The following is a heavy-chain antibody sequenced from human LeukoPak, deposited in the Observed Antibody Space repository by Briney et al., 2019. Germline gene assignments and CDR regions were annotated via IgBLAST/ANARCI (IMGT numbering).Heavy chain of an antibody. D-gene: IGHD3-22*01. CDR1: GYTFSSYY. CDR2: INPSGGST. J-gene: IGHJ6*03. Sequence: ASVKVSCKASGYTFSSYYMHWVRQAPGQGLEWMGVINPSGGSTTYHPYAQKFQGRVTMTMDMSTSTVYMELSSLTSEDTAVYYCARDPGYYDSSTYLYYYYYMDVWGKGTTITVSS. CDR3: ARDPGYYDSSTYLYYYYYMDV. V-gene: IGHV1-46*01.